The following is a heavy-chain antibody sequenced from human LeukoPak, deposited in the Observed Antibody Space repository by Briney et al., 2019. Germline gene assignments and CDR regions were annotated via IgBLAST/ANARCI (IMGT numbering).Heavy chain of an antibody. Sequence: PGGSLRLSCAASGFTFSSYSMNWVRQAPGKGLEWVSSISSSSSYIYYADSVKGRFTISRDNSRKTLHLQMNSLREEDTAVYYCAKDWQWERLTGAFNIWGQGTMVTVS. CDR1: GFTFSSYS. CDR3: AKDWQWERLTGAFNI. CDR2: ISSSSSYI. D-gene: IGHD1-26*01. V-gene: IGHV3-21*01. J-gene: IGHJ3*02.